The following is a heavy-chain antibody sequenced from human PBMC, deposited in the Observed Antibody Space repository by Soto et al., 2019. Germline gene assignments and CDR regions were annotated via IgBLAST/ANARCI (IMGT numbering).Heavy chain of an antibody. CDR3: ARHDREQLGPYYFDY. D-gene: IGHD6-6*01. J-gene: IGHJ4*02. CDR2: IYYSGST. CDR1: GGSISSSSYY. V-gene: IGHV4-39*01. Sequence: QLQLQESGPGLVKPSETLSLTCTVSGGSISSSSYYWGWIRQPPGKGLEWIGSIYYSGSTYYNPSLKSRVTISVDTSKNQFSLKLSSVTAADTAVYYCARHDREQLGPYYFDYWGQGTLVTVSS.